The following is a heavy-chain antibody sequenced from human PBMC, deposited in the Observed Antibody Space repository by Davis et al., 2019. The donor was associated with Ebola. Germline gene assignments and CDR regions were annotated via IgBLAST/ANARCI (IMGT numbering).Heavy chain of an antibody. J-gene: IGHJ6*04. CDR2: FSGNGLGT. V-gene: IGHV3-23*01. CDR1: GFTFSRYA. Sequence: GGSLRLSCAASGFTFSRYAMSWVRQAPGKGLEWVSGFSGNGLGTYYADSVKGRFTISRDNSENMLYLEMNSLRVEDTAVYYCARDFDFWSDYPARQQHRQYRFYYSGLDVWGKGTTVTVSS. CDR3: ARDFDFWSDYPARQQHRQYRFYYSGLDV. D-gene: IGHD3-3*01.